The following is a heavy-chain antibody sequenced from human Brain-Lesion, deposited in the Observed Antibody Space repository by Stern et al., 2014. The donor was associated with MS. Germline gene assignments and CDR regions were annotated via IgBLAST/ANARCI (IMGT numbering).Heavy chain of an antibody. CDR3: ARDITGSSAYFAY. CDR2: ISWNSGTI. D-gene: IGHD1-14*01. V-gene: IGHV3-9*01. J-gene: IGHJ4*02. CDR1: GFTFDDYA. Sequence: ELLESGGDLVQPGRSLRLSCAAFGFTFDDYAMHWVRQAPGQGLEWVAGISWNSGTIGYADSVKGRFTTSRDNAYSSLYLQMNSLRPEDTALYYCARDITGSSAYFAYWGQGTLVTVSS.